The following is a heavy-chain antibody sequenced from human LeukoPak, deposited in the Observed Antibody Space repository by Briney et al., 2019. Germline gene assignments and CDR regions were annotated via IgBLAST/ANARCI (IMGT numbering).Heavy chain of an antibody. D-gene: IGHD1-1*01. Sequence: PGGSLRLSCTASGFPFIEYSMNGVRQVPGKGLEWISYIGIDSGDTKYADSVRGRFTISADKAKNSLYLQMNSLRVEDTAVYYCERDHNYAFDDWGQGTLVSVAS. CDR2: IGIDSGDT. CDR3: ERDHNYAFDD. J-gene: IGHJ4*02. V-gene: IGHV3-21*05. CDR1: GFPFIEYS.